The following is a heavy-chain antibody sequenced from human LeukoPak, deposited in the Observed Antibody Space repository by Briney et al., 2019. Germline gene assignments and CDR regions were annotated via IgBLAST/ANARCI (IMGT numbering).Heavy chain of an antibody. CDR2: ISYDGSNK. V-gene: IGHV3-30*01. J-gene: IGHJ4*02. D-gene: IGHD2-21*01. CDR3: ARGYSLFDY. CDR1: GFTFSSYA. Sequence: PGRSLRLSCAASGFTFSSYAMHWVRQAPGKGLEWVAVISYDGSNKYYADSVKGRFTISRGNSKNTLYLQMNSLRAEDTAVYYCARGYSLFDYWGQGTLVTVSS.